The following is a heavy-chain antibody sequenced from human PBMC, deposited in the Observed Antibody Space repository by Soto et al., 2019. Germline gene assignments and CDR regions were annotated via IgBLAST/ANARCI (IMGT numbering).Heavy chain of an antibody. Sequence: QVQLVESGGGVVQPGRSLRLSCAASGFTFSSYGMHWVRQAPGKGLEWVAVISYDGCNKYYADSVKGRFTISRDNSKNTLYLQMNSLRAEDTAVYYCAKDHQPGRTVTALNYWGQGTLVTVSS. V-gene: IGHV3-30*18. D-gene: IGHD4-17*01. CDR2: ISYDGCNK. J-gene: IGHJ4*02. CDR1: GFTFSSYG. CDR3: AKDHQPGRTVTALNY.